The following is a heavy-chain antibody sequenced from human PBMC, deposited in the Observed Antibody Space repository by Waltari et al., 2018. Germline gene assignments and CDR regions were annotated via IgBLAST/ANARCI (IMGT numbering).Heavy chain of an antibody. V-gene: IGHV3-21*01. CDR1: GFTFSSYS. D-gene: IGHD6-13*01. Sequence: EVQLVEFGGGLVKPGGSLRLSCAASGFTFSSYSMNWVRQAPGKGLEWVSSISSSSSYIYYADSVKGRFTISRDNAKNSLYLQMNSLRAEDTAVYYCARDSPFIAELDYWGQGTLVTVSS. J-gene: IGHJ4*02. CDR3: ARDSPFIAELDY. CDR2: ISSSSSYI.